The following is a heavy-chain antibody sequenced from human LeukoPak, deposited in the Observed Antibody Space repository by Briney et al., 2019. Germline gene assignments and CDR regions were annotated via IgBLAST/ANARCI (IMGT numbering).Heavy chain of an antibody. CDR3: ARDPSSPWYYDFWSGYLGY. V-gene: IGHV1-2*02. D-gene: IGHD3-3*01. Sequence: GASVKVSCKASGYTFTGYYMHWVRQAPGQGLEWMGWINPNSGGTNYAQKFQGRVTMTRDTSISTAYMELSRLRSDDTAVYYCARDPSSPWYYDFWSGYLGYWGQGTLVTVSS. CDR2: INPNSGGT. J-gene: IGHJ4*02. CDR1: GYTFTGYY.